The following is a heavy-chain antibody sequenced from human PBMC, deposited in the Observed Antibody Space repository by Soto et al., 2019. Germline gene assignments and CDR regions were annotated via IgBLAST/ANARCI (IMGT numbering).Heavy chain of an antibody. D-gene: IGHD6-13*01. Sequence: ASVKVSCKASGYTFTSYDINWVRQATGQGLEWMGWMNPNSGNTGYAQKFQGRVTMTRNTSISTAYMELSSLRSEDTAVYYCAKAAGTIRSGYYYYMDVWGKGTTVTVSS. CDR2: MNPNSGNT. J-gene: IGHJ6*03. CDR1: GYTFTSYD. CDR3: AKAAGTIRSGYYYYMDV. V-gene: IGHV1-8*01.